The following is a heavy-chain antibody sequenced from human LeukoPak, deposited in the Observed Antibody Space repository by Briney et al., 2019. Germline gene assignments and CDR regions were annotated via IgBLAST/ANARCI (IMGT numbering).Heavy chain of an antibody. J-gene: IGHJ6*02. Sequence: SETLSLTCTVSGGSISSYYWSWIRQPPGKGLEWIGYIYYSGSTYYNPSLKSRVTISVDTSKNQFSLKLSSVTAADTAVYYCARDVSRNPPPDYYYYYGMDVWGQGTTVTVSS. CDR2: IYYSGST. V-gene: IGHV4-59*12. D-gene: IGHD1-14*01. CDR3: ARDVSRNPPPDYYYYYGMDV. CDR1: GGSISSYY.